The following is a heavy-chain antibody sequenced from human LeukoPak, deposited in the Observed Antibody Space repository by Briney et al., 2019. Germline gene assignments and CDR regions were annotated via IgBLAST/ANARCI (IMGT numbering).Heavy chain of an antibody. D-gene: IGHD3-10*01. CDR3: ARHRAPSGTQLFYFDY. V-gene: IGHV3-30-3*01. CDR1: GFTFSSYA. CDR2: ISYDGGNK. Sequence: GGSLRLSCAASGFTFSSYAIHWVRQAPGKGLEWVAIISYDGGNKYYADSVKGRFTISRDNSKNTLYLQMNSLRPEDTAVYYCARHRAPSGTQLFYFDYWGQGTLVTVSS. J-gene: IGHJ4*02.